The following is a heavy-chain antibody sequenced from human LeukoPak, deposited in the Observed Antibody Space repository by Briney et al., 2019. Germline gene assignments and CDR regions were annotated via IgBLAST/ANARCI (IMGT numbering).Heavy chain of an antibody. J-gene: IGHJ1*01. Sequence: GASVKVSCKASGGSFSSYALSWVRQAPGQGLEWMGGIIPLFGTANYAQKFQGRVTITADESTSTAYMELSSLRSEDTAVYYCARVEYYYDSSGLFQHWGQGTLVTVSS. CDR2: IIPLFGTA. V-gene: IGHV1-69*13. CDR1: GGSFSSYA. CDR3: ARVEYYYDSSGLFQH. D-gene: IGHD3-22*01.